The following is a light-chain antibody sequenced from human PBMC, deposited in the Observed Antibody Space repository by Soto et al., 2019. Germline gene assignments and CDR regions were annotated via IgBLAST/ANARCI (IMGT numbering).Light chain of an antibody. Sequence: QDVLSPSCSESGYLAEATIFSNTETSSDVGGYNYVSWYQQHPGKAPKFMIYDVSNRPSGVSNRFSGSKSGNTASLTISGLQAEDEADYYCSSYTTSNTRQIVFGTGTKVTVL. V-gene: IGLV2-14*01. CDR1: SSDVGGYNY. CDR3: SSYTTSNTRQIV. J-gene: IGLJ1*01. CDR2: DVS.